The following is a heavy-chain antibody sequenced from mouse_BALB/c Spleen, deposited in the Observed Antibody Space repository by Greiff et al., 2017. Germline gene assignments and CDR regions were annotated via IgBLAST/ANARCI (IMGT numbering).Heavy chain of an antibody. D-gene: IGHD1-1*01. CDR3: TTHYYYGSSSYAMDY. Sequence: EVQLQQSGTVLARPGASVKMSCKASGYSFTSYWMHWVKQRPGQGLEWIGAIYPGNSDTSYNQKFKGKAKLTAVTSASTAYMELSSLTNEDSAVYYCTTHYYYGSSSYAMDYWGQGTSVTVSS. V-gene: IGHV1-5*01. CDR1: GYSFTSYW. J-gene: IGHJ4*01. CDR2: IYPGNSDT.